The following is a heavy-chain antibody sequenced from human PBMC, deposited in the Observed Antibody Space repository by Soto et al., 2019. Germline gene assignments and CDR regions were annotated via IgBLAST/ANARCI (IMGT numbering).Heavy chain of an antibody. CDR1: GFTFSDYY. CDR3: ARFPPSDCTNGVCLVRYYYYYMDV. D-gene: IGHD2-8*01. Sequence: GGSLRLSCAASGFTFSDYYMSWIRQAPGKGLEWVSYISSSGSTIYYADSVKGRFTISRDNAKNSLYRQMNSLRAEDTAVYYCARFPPSDCTNGVCLVRYYYYYMDVWGKGTTVTVSS. V-gene: IGHV3-11*01. CDR2: ISSSGSTI. J-gene: IGHJ6*03.